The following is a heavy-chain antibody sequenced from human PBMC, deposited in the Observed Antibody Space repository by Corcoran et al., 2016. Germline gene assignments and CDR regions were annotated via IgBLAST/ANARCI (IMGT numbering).Heavy chain of an antibody. Sequence: EVQLVESGGGLVKPGGSLRLSCAASGFTFSNAWMSWVRQAPGKGLEWVGRIKSKTDGGTTDYAAPVKGRFTISRDDSKNTLYLQMNSLKTDDTAVYYCTTSEYYDSSGYYYIGWGQGTLVTVSS. CDR2: IKSKTDGGTT. D-gene: IGHD3-22*01. V-gene: IGHV3-15*01. CDR1: GFTFSNAW. J-gene: IGHJ4*02. CDR3: TTSEYYDSSGYYYIG.